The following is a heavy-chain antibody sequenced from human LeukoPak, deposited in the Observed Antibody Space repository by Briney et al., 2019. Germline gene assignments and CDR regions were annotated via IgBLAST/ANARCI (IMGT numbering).Heavy chain of an antibody. CDR2: VYYSRSS. V-gene: IGHV4-59*01. J-gene: IGHJ4*02. Sequence: SETLSLTCIVSGDSFSNYYWSWIRQPPGKGLEWIGYVYYSRSSNYNPSLKSRVTISVDTSKNQFSVRLKSVTAADTAVYYCARLTHITMLRGPMLPSEGYFDYWGQGTLVTVSS. D-gene: IGHD3-10*01. CDR1: GDSFSNYY. CDR3: ARLTHITMLRGPMLPSEGYFDY.